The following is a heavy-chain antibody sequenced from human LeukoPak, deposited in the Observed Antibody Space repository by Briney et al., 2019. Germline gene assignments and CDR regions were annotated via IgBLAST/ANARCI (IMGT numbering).Heavy chain of an antibody. CDR1: GGSISSSSYY. V-gene: IGHV4-39*01. Sequence: SETLSLTCTVSGGSISSSSYYWGWIRQPPGKGLEWIGSIYYSGSTYYNPSLKSRVTISVDTSKNQFSLKLSSVTAADTAVYYCARHRSSSSWPIQDWFAPWGQGTLVTVSS. CDR2: IYYSGST. D-gene: IGHD6-13*01. CDR3: ARHRSSSSWPIQDWFAP. J-gene: IGHJ5*02.